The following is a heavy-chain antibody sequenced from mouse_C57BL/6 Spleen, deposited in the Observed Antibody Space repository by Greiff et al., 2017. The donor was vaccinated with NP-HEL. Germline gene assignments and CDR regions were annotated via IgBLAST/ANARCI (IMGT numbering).Heavy chain of an antibody. D-gene: IGHD1-1*01. J-gene: IGHJ2*01. CDR2: ISYDGSN. V-gene: IGHV3-6*01. CDR3: ARVHPYYYGTSYGDYFDY. CDR1: GYSITSGYY. Sequence: EVKLQESGPGLVKPSQSLSLTCSVTGYSITSGYYWNWIRQFPGNKLEWMGYISYDGSNNYNPSLKNRISITRDTSKNQFFLKLNSVTTEDTATYYWARVHPYYYGTSYGDYFDYWGQGTTLTVSS.